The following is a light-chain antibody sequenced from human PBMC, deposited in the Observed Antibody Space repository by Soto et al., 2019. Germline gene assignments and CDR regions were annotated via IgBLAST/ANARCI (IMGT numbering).Light chain of an antibody. V-gene: IGKV3-20*01. CDR3: QQYGSSPNA. CDR2: GAS. J-gene: IGKJ5*01. Sequence: EIVLTQSPGTLSLSPGERPTLSGRASQSVSSNYLAWYQQKLGQAPRLLIYGASSRATGIPDRFSGSGSGTGFTLTISRLEPEDFAVYYCQQYGSSPNAFGQGTRLEI. CDR1: QSVSSNY.